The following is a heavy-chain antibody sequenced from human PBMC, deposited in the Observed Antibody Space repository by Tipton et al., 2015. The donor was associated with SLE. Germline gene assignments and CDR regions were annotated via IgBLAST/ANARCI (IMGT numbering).Heavy chain of an antibody. Sequence: TLSLTCKVSGYSISSSSYYWGWIRQPPGKGLEWIGNIYYTGNTFYSPSLKSRVTISVDTSKNQFSLKLSSVTAADTAVYYCARGGLGVSYYYYMDVWGKGTTVTVSS. V-gene: IGHV4-39*07. CDR1: GYSISSSSYY. CDR3: ARGGLGVSYYYYMDV. D-gene: IGHD1-26*01. CDR2: IYYTGNT. J-gene: IGHJ6*03.